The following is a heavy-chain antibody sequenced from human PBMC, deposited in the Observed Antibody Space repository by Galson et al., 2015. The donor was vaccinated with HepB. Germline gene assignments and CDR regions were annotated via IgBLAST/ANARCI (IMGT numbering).Heavy chain of an antibody. CDR3: ARAYSYGQGDY. V-gene: IGHV1-69*02. CDR2: IIPILGIA. CDR1: GGTFSSYT. Sequence: SVKVSCKASGGTFSSYTISWVRQAPGQGLEWMGRIIPILGIANYAQKFQGRVTITADKSTSTAYMELSSLRSEDTAVYYCARAYSYGQGDYWGQGTLVTVSS. D-gene: IGHD5-18*01. J-gene: IGHJ4*02.